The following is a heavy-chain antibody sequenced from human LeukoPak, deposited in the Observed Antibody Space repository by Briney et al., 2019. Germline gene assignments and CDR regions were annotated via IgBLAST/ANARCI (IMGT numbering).Heavy chain of an antibody. CDR2: TYYRSKWYN. Sequence: QTLSLTCAISGDTVSNKRSAWNWIRQSPSRGLEWLGRTYYRSKWYNDYAVSVKSRITINPDTSKNQFSLQLNSVTPEDTAVYYCARDNNGYYGSGSTFDPWGQGTLVTVSS. J-gene: IGHJ5*02. D-gene: IGHD3-10*01. CDR3: ARDNNGYYGSGSTFDP. CDR1: GDTVSNKRSA. V-gene: IGHV6-1*01.